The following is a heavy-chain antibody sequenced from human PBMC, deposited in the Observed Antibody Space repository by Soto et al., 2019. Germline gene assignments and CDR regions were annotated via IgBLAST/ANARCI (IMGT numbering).Heavy chain of an antibody. CDR1: GCTFSSYA. CDR2: IIPIFGTA. J-gene: IGHJ6*02. CDR3: ARKTWVVGEDTASYYYYGMDV. Sequence: SVKVSCKASGCTFSSYASSWWRQAPGQGLEWMGGIIPIFGTANYAQKFQGRVTITADESTSTAYMELSSLRSEDTAVYYCARKTWVVGEDTASYYYYGMDVWGQGTTVTVSS. V-gene: IGHV1-69*13. D-gene: IGHD3-10*01.